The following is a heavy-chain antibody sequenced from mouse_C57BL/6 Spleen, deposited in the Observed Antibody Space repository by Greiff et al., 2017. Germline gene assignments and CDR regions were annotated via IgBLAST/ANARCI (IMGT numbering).Heavy chain of an antibody. CDR1: GFTFSNYW. CDR2: IRLKSDNYAT. D-gene: IGHD1-1*01. J-gene: IGHJ2*01. V-gene: IGHV6-3*01. Sequence: EVHLVESGGGLVQPGGSMKLSCVASGFTFSNYWMNWVRQSPEKGLEWVAQIRLKSDNYATHYAESVKGRFTISRDDSKSSVYLQMNNLSAEDTGIYYCTRSSYDYFDYWGQGTTLTVSS. CDR3: TRSSYDYFDY.